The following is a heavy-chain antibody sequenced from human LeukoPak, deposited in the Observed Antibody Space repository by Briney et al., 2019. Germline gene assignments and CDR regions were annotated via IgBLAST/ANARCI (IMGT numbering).Heavy chain of an antibody. CDR2: ICYSGSS. J-gene: IGHJ6*03. CDR3: ARLPAITTYYYYYMDV. Sequence: KPSETLSLTCTVSGGSISSSTHYWGWIRQAPGKRLECIGTICYSGSSYYNPSLKSRVTMSVDTSKNQFSLRLSSVTAADTAVYYCARLPAITTYYYYYMDVWGKGTMVTVSS. V-gene: IGHV4-39*01. D-gene: IGHD3-16*01. CDR1: GGSISSSTHY.